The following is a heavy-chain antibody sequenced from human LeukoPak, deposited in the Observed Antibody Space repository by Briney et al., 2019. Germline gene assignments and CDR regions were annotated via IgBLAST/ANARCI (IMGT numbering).Heavy chain of an antibody. J-gene: IGHJ4*02. Sequence: GGSLRLSCAASGFTFSSFAMSWVRQAPGKGLEWVSGITGNGVYTYYADSVKGRFTISRDNSKSTLSLQMNSLRAEDTAVYYCAKSYCGGDCGWGPGTLVTVSS. CDR3: AKSYCGGDCG. CDR2: ITGNGVYT. D-gene: IGHD2-21*02. CDR1: GFTFSSFA. V-gene: IGHV3-23*01.